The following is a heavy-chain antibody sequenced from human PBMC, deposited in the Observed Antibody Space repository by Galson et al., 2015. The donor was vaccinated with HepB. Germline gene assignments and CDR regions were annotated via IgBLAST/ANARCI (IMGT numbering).Heavy chain of an antibody. D-gene: IGHD1-26*01. Sequence: SVKVSCKASGGTFSSYAISWVRQAPGQGLEWMGGIIPIFGTANYAQKFQGRVTITADESTSTAYMELSSLRSEDTAVYYCARGGPKWELYDYWGQGTLVTVSS. CDR1: GGTFSSYA. CDR2: IIPIFGTA. V-gene: IGHV1-69*13. CDR3: ARGGPKWELYDY. J-gene: IGHJ4*02.